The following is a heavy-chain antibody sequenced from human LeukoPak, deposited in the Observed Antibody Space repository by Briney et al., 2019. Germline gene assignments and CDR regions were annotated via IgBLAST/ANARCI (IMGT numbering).Heavy chain of an antibody. CDR3: TRWDCTTTGCYPFDY. Sequence: GGSLRLSCAASGFTFSGSAIHWVRQASGKGLEWVGRIRDKANSYATAYIASVKGRFTISRDDSKNTAYPQMSSLKTEDTAVYYCTRWDCTTTGCYPFDYWGQGTLVTVSS. CDR1: GFTFSGSA. V-gene: IGHV3-73*01. J-gene: IGHJ4*02. CDR2: IRDKANSYAT. D-gene: IGHD2-2*01.